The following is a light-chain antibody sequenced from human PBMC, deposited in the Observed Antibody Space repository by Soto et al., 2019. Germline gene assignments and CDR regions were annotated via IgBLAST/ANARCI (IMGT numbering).Light chain of an antibody. J-gene: IGLJ2*01. Sequence: QSVLTQPPSVSAAPGQKVTISCSGSSSNIGNNYVSWYQQLPGTAPKLLTYDNNKRPSGIPDRFSGSKSGTSATLDITGLQTGDEADYYCATWDSSLSAGVFGGGTKLTVL. CDR3: ATWDSSLSAGV. CDR2: DNN. V-gene: IGLV1-51*01. CDR1: SSNIGNNY.